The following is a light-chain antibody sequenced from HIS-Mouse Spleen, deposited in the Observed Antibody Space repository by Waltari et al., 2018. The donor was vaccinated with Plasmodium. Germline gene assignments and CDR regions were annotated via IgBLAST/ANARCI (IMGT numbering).Light chain of an antibody. J-gene: IGKJ4*01. CDR1: QGINSY. CDR3: QQYYSYPLT. CDR2: AAA. V-gene: IGKV1-8*01. Sequence: AIRMTQSPSSFSASTGDRVPITCRASQGINSYVAWYQQKPGKAAKLLIYAAATLQSGVPSMFSGRGSGTDFTLTISCLQSEDFATYYCQQYYSYPLTFGGGTKVEIK.